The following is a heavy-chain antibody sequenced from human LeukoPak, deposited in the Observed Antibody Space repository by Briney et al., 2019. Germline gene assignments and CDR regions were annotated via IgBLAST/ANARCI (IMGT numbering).Heavy chain of an antibody. Sequence: ASVKVSCKASGYTFTSYYMHWVRQAPGQGLEWMGIINPSGGSTSYAQKFQGRVTMTRDTSTSTDYMELSSLRSEDTAVYYCARDRGLYGDYEEYNWFDPWGQGTLVTVSS. J-gene: IGHJ5*02. CDR3: ARDRGLYGDYEEYNWFDP. CDR1: GYTFTSYY. CDR2: INPSGGST. V-gene: IGHV1-46*01. D-gene: IGHD4-17*01.